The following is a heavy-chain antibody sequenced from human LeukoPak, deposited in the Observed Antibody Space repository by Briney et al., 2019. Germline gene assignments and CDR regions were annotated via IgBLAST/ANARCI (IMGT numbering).Heavy chain of an antibody. D-gene: IGHD1-26*01. V-gene: IGHV4-59*01. J-gene: IGHJ5*02. CDR3: ARGRSYWDLDLFDP. CDR1: GGSISSYY. Sequence: SETLSLTCTVSGGSISSYYWSWIRQPPGKGLEWMGHIYYSGSTNYNPSLKSRVTISVNTSKNQFSLKVSSVTAADTAVYYCARGRSYWDLDLFDPWGQGTLVTVSS. CDR2: IYYSGST.